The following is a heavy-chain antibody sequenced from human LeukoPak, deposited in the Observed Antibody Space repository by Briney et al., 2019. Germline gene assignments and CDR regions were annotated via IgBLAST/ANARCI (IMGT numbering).Heavy chain of an antibody. CDR2: ISSSSSAI. CDR1: GFTFSSYS. J-gene: IGHJ3*01. Sequence: GGSLRLSCAASGFTFSSYSMNWVRQAPGKGLEWVSYISSSSSAIYYADSVKGRFTISRDNAKNSLYLQMNSLRAEDTALYHCARDGGAKAFDVWGQGTMVTVSS. V-gene: IGHV3-48*01. CDR3: ARDGGAKAFDV. D-gene: IGHD1-26*01.